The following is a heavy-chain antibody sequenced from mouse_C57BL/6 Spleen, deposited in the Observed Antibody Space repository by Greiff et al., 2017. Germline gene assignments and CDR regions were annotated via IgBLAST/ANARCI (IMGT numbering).Heavy chain of an antibody. CDR3: ARDTTVVAPYYFDY. CDR2: IWSGGST. D-gene: IGHD1-1*01. Sequence: VHLVESGPGLVQPSQSLSITCTVSGFSLTSYGVHWVRQSPGKGLEWLGVIWSGGSTDYNAAFISRLSISKDNSKSQVFFKMNSLQADDTAIYYCARDTTVVAPYYFDYWGQGTTLTVSS. V-gene: IGHV2-2*01. J-gene: IGHJ2*01. CDR1: GFSLTSYG.